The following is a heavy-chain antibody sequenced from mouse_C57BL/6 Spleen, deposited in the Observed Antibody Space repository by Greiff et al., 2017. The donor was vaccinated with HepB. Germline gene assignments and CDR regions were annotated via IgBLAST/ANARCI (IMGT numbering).Heavy chain of an antibody. J-gene: IGHJ4*01. Sequence: EVQRVESGPELVKPGASVKMSCKASGYTFTDYNMHWVKQSHGKSLEWIGYINPNNGGTSYNQKFKGKATLTVNKSSSTAYMELRSLTSEDSAVYYCARLLLNAMDYWGQGTSVTVSS. V-gene: IGHV1-22*01. D-gene: IGHD1-1*01. CDR3: ARLLLNAMDY. CDR2: INPNNGGT. CDR1: GYTFTDYN.